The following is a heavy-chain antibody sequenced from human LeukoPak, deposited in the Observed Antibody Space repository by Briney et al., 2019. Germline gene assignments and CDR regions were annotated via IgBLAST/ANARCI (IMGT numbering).Heavy chain of an antibody. V-gene: IGHV1-69*13. J-gene: IGHJ4*02. CDR2: IIPIFGTA. D-gene: IGHD3-22*01. CDR1: GGTFSSYA. CDR3: ARDGPPSYYYDSRSDYFDY. Sequence: SVKVSFKGSGGTFSSYAISWVGQAPGQGGEWMGGIIPIFGTANYAQKFQGRVTITADESTSTAYMELSSLRSEDTAVYYCARDGPPSYYYDSRSDYFDYWGQGTLVTVSS.